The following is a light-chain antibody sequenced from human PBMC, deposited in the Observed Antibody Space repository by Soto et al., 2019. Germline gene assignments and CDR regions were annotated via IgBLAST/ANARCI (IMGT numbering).Light chain of an antibody. V-gene: IGLV2-14*01. CDR2: DVS. Sequence: QSALTQPASVSGSPGQSITISCTGTSSDVGGYNYVSWYQQYPGKAPKLMIYDVSNRPSGVSNRFSVSKSGNTASLTISGLQAEDEADYYCTSYTTSSTLVFGTGTKVTVL. J-gene: IGLJ1*01. CDR1: SSDVGGYNY. CDR3: TSYTTSSTLV.